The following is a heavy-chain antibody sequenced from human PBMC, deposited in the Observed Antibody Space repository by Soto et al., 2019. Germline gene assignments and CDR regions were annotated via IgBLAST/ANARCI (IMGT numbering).Heavy chain of an antibody. CDR1: GFTFSSYS. V-gene: IGHV3-48*01. D-gene: IGHD6-13*01. Sequence: GGSLRLSCAASGFTFSSYSMNWVRQAPGKGMEWVSYISSSSSTIYYADSVKGRFTISRDNAKNSLYLQMNSLRGEDTVLFYFVILFSSSWYDGNGMDFWGQGTTVTVSS. J-gene: IGHJ6*02. CDR2: ISSSSSTI. CDR3: VILFSSSWYDGNGMDF.